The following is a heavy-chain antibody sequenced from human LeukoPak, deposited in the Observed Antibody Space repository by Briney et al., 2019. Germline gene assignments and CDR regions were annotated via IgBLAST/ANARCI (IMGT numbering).Heavy chain of an antibody. CDR3: ARALYGDYGPEVYYYYGMDV. Sequence: GGSLRLSCAASGLTFSSYAMSWVRQAPGKGLEWVAVIWYDGSNKYYADSVKGRFTISRDNSKNTLYLQMNSLRAEDTAVYYCARALYGDYGPEVYYYYGMDVWGQGTTVTVSS. J-gene: IGHJ6*02. V-gene: IGHV3-33*08. CDR1: GLTFSSYA. CDR2: IWYDGSNK. D-gene: IGHD4-17*01.